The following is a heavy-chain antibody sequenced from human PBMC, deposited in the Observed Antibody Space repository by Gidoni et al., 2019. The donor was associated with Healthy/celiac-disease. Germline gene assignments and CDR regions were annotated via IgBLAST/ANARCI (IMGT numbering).Heavy chain of an antibody. D-gene: IGHD6-13*01. CDR3: AGIAAATGR. CDR2: ISGSCGST. CDR1: GFTFSSYA. V-gene: IGHV3-23*01. J-gene: IGHJ4*02. Sequence: EVQLLESGGGLVQPGGSLRLSCAASGFTFSSYAMSWVRQAPGKGLVWVSAISGSCGSTYYADSVKGLFTISRDNSKNTLYLQMNSLRAEDTAVYYWAGIAAATGRWGQGTLVTVSS.